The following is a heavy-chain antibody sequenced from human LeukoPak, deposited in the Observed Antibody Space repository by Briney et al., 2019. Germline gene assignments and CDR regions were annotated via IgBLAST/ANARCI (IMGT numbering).Heavy chain of an antibody. V-gene: IGHV4-39*01. D-gene: IGHD2-2*02. CDR2: VYYSGST. J-gene: IGHJ6*03. CDR1: GGSISSSSYY. CDR3: ARLRDEYQLLYRYYYYYMDV. Sequence: SETLSLTCTVSGGSISSSSYYWGWIRQPPGKGLECIGSVYYSGSTYYNPSLKSRVTISVDTSKNQFSLKLSSVTAADTAVYYCARLRDEYQLLYRYYYYYMDVWGKGTTVTVSS.